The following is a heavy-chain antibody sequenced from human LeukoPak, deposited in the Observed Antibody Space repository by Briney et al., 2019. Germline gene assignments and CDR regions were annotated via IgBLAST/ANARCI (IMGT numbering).Heavy chain of an antibody. Sequence: GGSLRLSCAGSGFPFSSYTINWVRQGPGKGVEWASTTSHSGATYYAASVKGRFTIYRDNSKNTVFLQMNSLRAEDTALYFCARRSHASPAGYSPFFDSWGQGTLVTVSS. V-gene: IGHV3-23*01. CDR2: TSHSGAT. D-gene: IGHD6-13*01. CDR3: ARRSHASPAGYSPFFDS. CDR1: GFPFSSYT. J-gene: IGHJ4*02.